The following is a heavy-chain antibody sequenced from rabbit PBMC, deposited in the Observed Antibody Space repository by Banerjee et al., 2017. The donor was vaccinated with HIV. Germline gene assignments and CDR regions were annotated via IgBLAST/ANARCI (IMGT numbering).Heavy chain of an antibody. Sequence: QEQLKETGGGLVQPGGSLTLSCKASGIDFSSYYYMCWVRQAPGKGLDWIACTYAGSSGRTYYASWAKGRFTISKTSSTTVTLQMTSLIAADTATYFCARDSGYAGPDGYGDGMDLWGPGTLVTVS. V-gene: IGHV1S45*01. CDR1: GIDFSSYYY. CDR2: TYAGSSGRT. J-gene: IGHJ6*01. D-gene: IGHD4-2*01. CDR3: ARDSGYAGPDGYGDGMDL.